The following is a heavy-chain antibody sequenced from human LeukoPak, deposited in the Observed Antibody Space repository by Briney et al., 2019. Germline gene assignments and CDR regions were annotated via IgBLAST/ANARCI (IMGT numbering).Heavy chain of an antibody. CDR1: GGSISSSNYY. D-gene: IGHD3/OR15-3a*01. CDR2: IYYSGST. CDR3: AREFGPPYWYFDL. Sequence: SETLSLTCTVSGGSISSSNYYWGWIRQPPGKGLEWIGSIYYSGSTYYNPSLKSRVTISVDTSKNQFSLKLSSVTAADTAVYYCAREFGPPYWYFDLWGRGTLVTVSS. J-gene: IGHJ2*01. V-gene: IGHV4-39*07.